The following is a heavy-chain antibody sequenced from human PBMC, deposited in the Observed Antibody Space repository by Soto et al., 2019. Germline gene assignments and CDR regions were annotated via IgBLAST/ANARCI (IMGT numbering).Heavy chain of an antibody. J-gene: IGHJ1*01. Sequence: ASVKVSCKASGGTFSSYALSWVRQAPGQGLEWMGGIIPIFGTANYAQKFQGRVTITADESTSTAYMELSSLRSEDTAVYYCARAEVAGTEEYFQHWGQGTLVTVSS. V-gene: IGHV1-69*13. D-gene: IGHD6-19*01. CDR1: GGTFSSYA. CDR2: IIPIFGTA. CDR3: ARAEVAGTEEYFQH.